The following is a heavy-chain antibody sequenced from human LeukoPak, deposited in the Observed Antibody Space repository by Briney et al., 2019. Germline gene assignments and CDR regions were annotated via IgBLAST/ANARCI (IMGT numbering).Heavy chain of an antibody. V-gene: IGHV3-15*07. CDR3: STLTSRGLSDS. J-gene: IGHJ4*02. Sequence: GGSLRLSCAASGFTFTNAWMNWVRQAPGKGLEWVGRIKSKADGETIAYAAPVKGRLTFSRDDSKNMLYLQMNSLKSEDTAVYYCSTLTSRGLSDSWGQGTLVTVSS. CDR2: IKSKADGETI. CDR1: GFTFTNAW. D-gene: IGHD1-20*01.